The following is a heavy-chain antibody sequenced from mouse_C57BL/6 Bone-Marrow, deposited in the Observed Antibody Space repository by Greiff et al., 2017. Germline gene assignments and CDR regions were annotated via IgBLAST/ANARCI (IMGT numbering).Heavy chain of an antibody. Sequence: EVHLVESGGDLVKPGGSLKLSCAASGFTFSSYGMSWVRQTPDKRLEWVATISSGGSYTYYPDSVKGRFTISRDNAKNTLYLQMSSLKSEDTAMYYCARGLRYLDGWGQGTTLTVSS. D-gene: IGHD1-1*01. J-gene: IGHJ2*01. V-gene: IGHV5-6*01. CDR3: ARGLRYLDG. CDR2: ISSGGSYT. CDR1: GFTFSSYG.